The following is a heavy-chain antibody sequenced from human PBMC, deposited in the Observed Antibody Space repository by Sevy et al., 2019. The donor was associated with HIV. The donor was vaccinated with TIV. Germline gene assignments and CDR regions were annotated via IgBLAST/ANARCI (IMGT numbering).Heavy chain of an antibody. CDR3: VKASRSVAVAGSYYFYCMDV. D-gene: IGHD6-19*01. J-gene: IGHJ6*03. Sequence: GGSLRLSCSASGFTFSNYGMHWVSQSPGKGLEYVSGISSNGDSTYYVDSVKGRFTVSRDNSKNRLYLQMSSLSPEETAMYYCVKASRSVAVAGSYYFYCMDVWGKGTTVTVSS. CDR2: ISSNGDST. V-gene: IGHV3-64D*06. CDR1: GFTFSNYG.